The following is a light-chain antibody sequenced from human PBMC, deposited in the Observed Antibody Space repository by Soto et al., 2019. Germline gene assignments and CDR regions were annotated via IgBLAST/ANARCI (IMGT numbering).Light chain of an antibody. V-gene: IGKV1-5*03. Sequence: DIRMTQSPSTLSASVGDRVTITCRASQSIDSWLAWYQHKPGKAPKLLIFKASTLETGVPSRFSGSGSETEFTLTISSLQPDDSATYYCQPYNSYARTFGQGTKVDIK. CDR1: QSIDSW. CDR2: KAS. CDR3: QPYNSYART. J-gene: IGKJ1*01.